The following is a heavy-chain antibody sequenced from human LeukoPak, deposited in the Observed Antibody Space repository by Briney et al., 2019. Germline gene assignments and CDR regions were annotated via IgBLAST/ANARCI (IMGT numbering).Heavy chain of an antibody. Sequence: ASVKVSCKASGYTFPSYGITWVRQAARQGLEGMGWISAYNGNTNYAQKLQGRVTMTTDTSTSTAYMELRSLRSDETAVYYCARDRASSSSSLDYWGQGTLVTVSS. CDR1: GYTFPSYG. CDR3: ARDRASSSSSLDY. D-gene: IGHD6-13*01. V-gene: IGHV1-18*01. CDR2: ISAYNGNT. J-gene: IGHJ4*02.